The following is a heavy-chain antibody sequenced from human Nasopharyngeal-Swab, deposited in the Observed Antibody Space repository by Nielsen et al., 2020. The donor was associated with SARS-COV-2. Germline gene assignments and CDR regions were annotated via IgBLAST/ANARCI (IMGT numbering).Heavy chain of an antibody. D-gene: IGHD6-13*01. J-gene: IGHJ6*02. CDR1: GGSISSSSYY. V-gene: IGHV4-39*07. Sequence: SETLSLTCTVSGGSISSSSYYWGWIRQPPGKGLEWIGSIYYSGSTYYNPSLKSRVTISVDTSKSQFSLKLSSVTAADTAVYYCARGGSSWYIDYYGMDVWGQGTTVTVSS. CDR2: IYYSGST. CDR3: ARGGSSWYIDYYGMDV.